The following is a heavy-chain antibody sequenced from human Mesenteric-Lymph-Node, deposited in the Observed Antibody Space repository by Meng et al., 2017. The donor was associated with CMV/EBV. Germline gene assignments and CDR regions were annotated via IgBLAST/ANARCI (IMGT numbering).Heavy chain of an antibody. CDR1: GFTFSSYW. Sequence: GGSLRLSCAASGFTFSSYWMHWVRQAPGKGLVWVSRINNDGSTTSYADSVKGRFTISRDNAKNTLYLQMNSLRVEDTAVYYCVRVGFCSSTTCQAGVAAAFDSWGQGMLVNRLL. D-gene: IGHD2-2*03. V-gene: IGHV3-74*01. J-gene: IGHJ4*02. CDR2: INNDGSTT. CDR3: VRVGFCSSTTCQAGVAAAFDS.